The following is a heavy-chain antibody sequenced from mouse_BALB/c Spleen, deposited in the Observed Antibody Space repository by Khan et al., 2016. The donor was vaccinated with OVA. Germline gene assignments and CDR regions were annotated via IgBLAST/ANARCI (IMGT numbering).Heavy chain of an antibody. J-gene: IGHJ3*01. CDR2: VSTGGHYT. CDR1: GFTFSTYG. D-gene: IGHD1-1*01. Sequence: EVELVESGGDVVKPGGSLKLSCAASGFTFSTYGMSWVRQTPDKRLEWVATVSTGGHYTYYPDTVKGRFTISRDNAKNTLYLQMNSLKSEDTAMFYCGGLAYYYDSEGLAYWGQGTLVTVSS. V-gene: IGHV5-6*01. CDR3: GGLAYYYDSEGLAY.